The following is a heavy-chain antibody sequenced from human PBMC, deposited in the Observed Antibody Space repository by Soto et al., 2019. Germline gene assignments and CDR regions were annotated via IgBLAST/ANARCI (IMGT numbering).Heavy chain of an antibody. CDR3: ARRGSGVYGMDV. D-gene: IGHD3-10*01. CDR1: GGSISSSSYY. J-gene: IGHJ6*02. V-gene: IGHV4-39*01. Sequence: SETLSLTCTVSGGSISSSSYYWGWIRQPPGKGLEWIGSIYYSGSTYYNPSLKSRVTISVDTSKNQFSLKLSSVTAADTAVYYCARRGSGVYGMDVWGQGTTVTRLL. CDR2: IYYSGST.